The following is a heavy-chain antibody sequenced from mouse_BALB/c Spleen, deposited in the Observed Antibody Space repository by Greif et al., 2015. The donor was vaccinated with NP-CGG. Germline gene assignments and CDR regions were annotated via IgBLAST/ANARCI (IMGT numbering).Heavy chain of an antibody. CDR2: ISCYNGAT. CDR1: GYPFTGYY. CDR3: ARGNWDWFAY. Sequence: LVKTGASVKISCKASGYPFTGYYMHWVKQSHGKSLEWIGYISCYNGATSYNQKFKGKATFTVDTSFSTAYMQFNSLTPEDSAVCYCARGNWDWFAYWGQGTLVTVSA. V-gene: IGHV1S34*01. J-gene: IGHJ3*01. D-gene: IGHD4-1*01.